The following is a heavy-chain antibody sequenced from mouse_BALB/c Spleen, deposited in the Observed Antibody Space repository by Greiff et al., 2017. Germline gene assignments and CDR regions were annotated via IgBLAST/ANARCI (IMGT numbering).Heavy chain of an antibody. CDR2: ISNGGGST. CDR3: ARQRYYYGSSDAMDY. CDR1: GFTFSSYT. V-gene: IGHV5-12-2*01. J-gene: IGHJ4*01. D-gene: IGHD1-1*01. Sequence: EVQVVESGGGLVQPGGSLKLSCAASGFTFSSYTMSWVRQTPEKRLEWVAYISNGGGSTYYPDTVKGRFTISRDNAKNTLYLQMSSLKSEDTAMYYCARQRYYYGSSDAMDYWGQGTSVTVSS.